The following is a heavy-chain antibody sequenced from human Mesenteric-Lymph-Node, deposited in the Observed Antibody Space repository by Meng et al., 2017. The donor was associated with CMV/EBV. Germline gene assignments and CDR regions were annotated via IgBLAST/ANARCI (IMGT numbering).Heavy chain of an antibody. CDR2: IIPILGIA. CDR3: ARSPGYYYYGMDV. V-gene: IGHV1-69*04. J-gene: IGHJ6*02. CDR1: GGTFSSYA. Sequence: SVKVSCKASGGTFSSYAINWVRQAPGQGLEWMGRIIPILGIANYAQKFQGRVTITADKSTSTAYMELSSLRSEDTAVYYCARSPGYYYYGMDVWGQGTTVTVSS.